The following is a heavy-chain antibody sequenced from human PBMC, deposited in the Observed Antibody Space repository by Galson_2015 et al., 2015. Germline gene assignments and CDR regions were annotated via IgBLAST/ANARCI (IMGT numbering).Heavy chain of an antibody. V-gene: IGHV3-23*01. CDR1: GITFSNYG. D-gene: IGHD3-3*01. Sequence: SLRLSCAASGITFSNYGMSWVRQAPGKGLEWVSAISGSGAYTYYANSVKGRFTISRDNSKNTLYLQMNSLRAEDTALYYCAKDRVDFDCWGQGTLVTVSS. J-gene: IGHJ4*02. CDR3: AKDRVDFDC. CDR2: ISGSGAYT.